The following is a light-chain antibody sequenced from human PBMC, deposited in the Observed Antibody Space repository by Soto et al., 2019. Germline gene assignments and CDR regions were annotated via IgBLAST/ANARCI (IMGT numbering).Light chain of an antibody. V-gene: IGKV3-20*01. CDR3: QHYGSSPPYT. Sequence: PGERATLSCRASQSVINNHLAWYQQKPGQAPRLLIYAASRRAAGIPDRVSGSGSGTEFILTISRLEPEDFAVFYCQHYGSSPPYTFGQGTKLEVK. J-gene: IGKJ2*01. CDR2: AAS. CDR1: QSVINNH.